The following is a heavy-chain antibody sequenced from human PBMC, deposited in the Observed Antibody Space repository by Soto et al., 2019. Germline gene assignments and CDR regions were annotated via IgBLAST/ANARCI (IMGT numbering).Heavy chain of an antibody. CDR2: ISWKDDK. CDR3: AHRYGGNYXXXXXXX. V-gene: IGHV2-5*01. Sequence: QITLKESGPTLVKPTQTLTLTCTYSGFSLTTSGAGVGWIRQPPGKALEWLALISWKDDKRYNPGLESRLTITKDTSKNQVILTLTNMDPVDTATYFCAHRYGGNYXXXXXXXWXQXTLVTVS. J-gene: IGHJ4*02. CDR1: GFSLTTSGAG. D-gene: IGHD1-26*01.